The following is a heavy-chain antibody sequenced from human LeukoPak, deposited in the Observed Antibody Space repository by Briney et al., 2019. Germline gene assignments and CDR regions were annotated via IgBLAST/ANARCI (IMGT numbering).Heavy chain of an antibody. CDR3: AKDPHDYGDYPPANWFDP. V-gene: IGHV3-30*02. J-gene: IGHJ5*02. CDR1: GFTFSSYG. Sequence: TGGSLRLSCAASGFTFSSYGMHWVRQAPGKGLEWVAFIRDDGSNKYYADSVKGRFTISRDNSKNTLYLQMNSLRAEDTAVYYCAKDPHDYGDYPPANWFDPWGQGTLVTVSS. D-gene: IGHD4-17*01. CDR2: IRDDGSNK.